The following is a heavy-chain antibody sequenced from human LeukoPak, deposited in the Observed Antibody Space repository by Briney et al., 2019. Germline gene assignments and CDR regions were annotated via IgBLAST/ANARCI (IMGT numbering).Heavy chain of an antibody. J-gene: IGHJ4*02. CDR1: GLTFSSYS. Sequence: PGGSMRLSCAASGLTFSSYSINWVRQAPGKGLEWVSSISSSSSYIYYADSVKGRFTISRDNAKNSLYLQMNSLRAEDTAVYYCARERVTQPIKAFDYWGQGTLVTVSS. CDR2: ISSSSSYI. D-gene: IGHD4-11*01. V-gene: IGHV3-21*01. CDR3: ARERVTQPIKAFDY.